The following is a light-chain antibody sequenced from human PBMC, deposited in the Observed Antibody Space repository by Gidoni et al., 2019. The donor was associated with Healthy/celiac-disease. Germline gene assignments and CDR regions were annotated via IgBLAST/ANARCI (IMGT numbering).Light chain of an antibody. Sequence: EIVLTQSPGTLSLSPGERATLSCRASQSVSSSYLAWYQQKPGQAPRLLIYGASSRATGIPDRFSGSGSGTDCTLTISRLEPEDFAVYYCQQYGSSPRTFGQGTKVEIK. V-gene: IGKV3-20*01. CDR3: QQYGSSPRT. CDR2: GAS. J-gene: IGKJ1*01. CDR1: QSVSSSY.